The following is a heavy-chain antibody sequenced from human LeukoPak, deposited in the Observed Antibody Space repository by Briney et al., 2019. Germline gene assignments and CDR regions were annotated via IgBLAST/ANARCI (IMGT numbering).Heavy chain of an antibody. Sequence: PGGSLRLSCAASGFTLSSYEVNGVRQAPGEGREGVSYISSSGSTIYYADSVKGRFTISRDNAKNSLYLQMNSLRAEDTAVYYCAELGITMIGGVWGKGTTVTISS. CDR2: ISSSGSTI. CDR3: AELGITMIGGV. J-gene: IGHJ6*04. CDR1: GFTLSSYE. D-gene: IGHD3-10*02. V-gene: IGHV3-48*03.